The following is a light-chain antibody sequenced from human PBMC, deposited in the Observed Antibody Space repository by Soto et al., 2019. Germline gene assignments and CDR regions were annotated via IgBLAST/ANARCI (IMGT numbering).Light chain of an antibody. CDR1: SSDVGDYNY. CDR3: SSFTSSSTLL. J-gene: IGLJ2*01. V-gene: IGLV2-14*01. CDR2: EVS. Sequence: QSARTQPASVSASPGQSITMSCTGSSSDVGDYNYVSGYQQHPGKAPKLMIFEVSNRPSGVSNRFSGSKSGHTASLTISGLQAEDEADYYCSSFTSSSTLLFGGGTKLTVL.